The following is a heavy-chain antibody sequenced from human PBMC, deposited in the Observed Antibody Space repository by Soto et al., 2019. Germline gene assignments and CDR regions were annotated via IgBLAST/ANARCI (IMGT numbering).Heavy chain of an antibody. V-gene: IGHV4-59*01. CDR3: ERARITMVREVIKYNMDV. Sequence: XTLSLPCTVSGGSISTYDWSWIRLPPGKGLEWIGYIYNSGSTHSNPSLQSRVTISVDTSKNQFSLKLSSVTAADTAIYYCERARITMVREVIKYNMDVWGQGTTATVS. D-gene: IGHD3-10*01. J-gene: IGHJ6*02. CDR2: IYNSGST. CDR1: GGSISTYD.